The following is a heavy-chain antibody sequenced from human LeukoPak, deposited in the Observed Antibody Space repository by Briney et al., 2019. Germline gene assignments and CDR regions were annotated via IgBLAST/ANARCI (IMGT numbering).Heavy chain of an antibody. CDR2: IYYSGST. Sequence: SETLSLTCTVSGGSISSYYWSWIRQPPGKGLAWIEYIYYSGSTSYNPSLKSRVTISVDMSNNQFSLKLSSVTAADTAVYYCARGGGWSPYYFDYWGQGTLVTVSS. V-gene: IGHV4-59*01. J-gene: IGHJ4*02. CDR1: GGSISSYY. D-gene: IGHD6-19*01. CDR3: ARGGGWSPYYFDY.